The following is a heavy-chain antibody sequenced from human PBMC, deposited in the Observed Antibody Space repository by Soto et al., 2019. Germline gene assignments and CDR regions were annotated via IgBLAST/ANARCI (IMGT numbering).Heavy chain of an antibody. CDR2: VSDDGNND. J-gene: IGHJ6*02. V-gene: IGHV3-30*18. CDR3: AKNLAPANYYYYGMDV. D-gene: IGHD2-2*01. Sequence: QVQLVESGGGVVQPGRSLRLSCVASEFTFSSYGMHWVRQAPGKGLEWVALVSDDGNNDYYADSVKGRFTISRDNSRDTLYLQMNSLRGEDSAVHYCAKNLAPANYYYYGMDVWGQGTTVTVSS. CDR1: EFTFSSYG.